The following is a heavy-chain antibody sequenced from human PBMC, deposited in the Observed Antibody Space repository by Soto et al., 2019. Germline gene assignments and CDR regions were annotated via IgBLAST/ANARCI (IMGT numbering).Heavy chain of an antibody. J-gene: IGHJ6*02. CDR2: IDYSSST. CDR3: ARAGPYYYGFDV. CDR1: GDSISNSDYY. Sequence: QVQLQESGPGLVKPSQTLSLTCTVSGDSISNSDYYWNWIRQSPGKGLEWIACIDYSSSTYFNPSLKSRVVISAHTSKNLFSLKVRSVTAAATALYFCARAGPYYYGFDVWGQGTTVTVSS. V-gene: IGHV4-30-4*01.